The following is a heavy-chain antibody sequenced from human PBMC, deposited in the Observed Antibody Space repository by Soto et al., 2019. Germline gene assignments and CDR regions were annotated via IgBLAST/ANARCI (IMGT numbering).Heavy chain of an antibody. J-gene: IGHJ4*02. CDR3: AREATVLIPAAQPSRFDS. D-gene: IGHD2-2*01. V-gene: IGHV1-18*01. Sequence: QVQLVQSGPEMKMPGASVKVSCKGLGYNFMKYVIYWVRQAPGQGLEWVGWISPYSGYTHSAQKFYGRRTLTTDPAATTAYMELSVLRSADTAVYYCAREATVLIPAAQPSRFDSWGQGTLVTVSS. CDR2: ISPYSGYT. CDR1: GYNFMKYV.